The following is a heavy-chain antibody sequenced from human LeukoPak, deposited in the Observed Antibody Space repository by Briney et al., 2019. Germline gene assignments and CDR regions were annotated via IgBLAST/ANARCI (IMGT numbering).Heavy chain of an antibody. CDR3: ATYSNSTLQYYYGLDV. Sequence: ASVKVSCKTSGYTFTGYYIHWVRQAPGQGLEWMGWIRPNSGGTKNAQKFQGRVTMTRDTSISTAYMELNRLTSDDTAAYYCATYSNSTLQYYYGLDVWGQGTTVTVSS. V-gene: IGHV1-2*02. D-gene: IGHD6-6*01. J-gene: IGHJ6*02. CDR2: IRPNSGGT. CDR1: GYTFTGYY.